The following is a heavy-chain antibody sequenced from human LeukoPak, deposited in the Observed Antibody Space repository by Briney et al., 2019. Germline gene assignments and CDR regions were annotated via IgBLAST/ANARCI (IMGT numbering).Heavy chain of an antibody. CDR2: IDKKDKGYAPAT. D-gene: IGHD1-26*01. V-gene: IGHV3-73*01. Sequence: GGSLRLSCAASGFDFSGFYMHWVRQASGTGLEWVGQIDKKDKGYAPATAYAASVKGRFTISRDDSNNTAYLQMKSLKTEDTALYYCTRDSGTYNWFDPWGQGTLVTVSS. CDR3: TRDSGTYNWFDP. CDR1: GFDFSGFY. J-gene: IGHJ5*02.